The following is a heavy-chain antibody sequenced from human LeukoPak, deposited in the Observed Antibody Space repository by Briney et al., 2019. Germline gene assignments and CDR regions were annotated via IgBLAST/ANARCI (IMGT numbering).Heavy chain of an antibody. CDR2: INHSGST. V-gene: IGHV4-34*01. CDR1: GGSFSGYY. Sequence: SETLSLTCAVYGGSFSGYYWSWIRQPPGKGLEWIGEINHSGSTNYNPSLKSRVTISVDTSKNQFSPKLSSVTAADTAVYYCARGQELTDAFDIWGQGTMVTVSS. CDR3: ARGQELTDAFDI. D-gene: IGHD3-10*01. J-gene: IGHJ3*02.